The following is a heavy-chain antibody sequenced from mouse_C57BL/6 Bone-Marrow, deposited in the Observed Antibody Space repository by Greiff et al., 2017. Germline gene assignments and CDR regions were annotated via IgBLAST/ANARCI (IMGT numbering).Heavy chain of an antibody. J-gene: IGHJ3*01. Sequence: EVQLLQSGGGLVKPGASLKLSCAASGFTFSSYAMPWVRQTPEKRLEWVATISDGGSYTYYPDNVKGRFTIARDTAKNNLYLQLSRLKSEDTAMYYCARGVTTVGGFAYWGQGTLVTVSA. D-gene: IGHD1-1*01. CDR1: GFTFSSYA. V-gene: IGHV5-4*01. CDR3: ARGVTTVGGFAY. CDR2: ISDGGSYT.